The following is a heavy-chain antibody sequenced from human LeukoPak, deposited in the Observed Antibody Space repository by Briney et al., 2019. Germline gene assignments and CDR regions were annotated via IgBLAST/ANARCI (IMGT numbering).Heavy chain of an antibody. CDR1: GFTFSSYA. J-gene: IGHJ5*02. V-gene: IGHV3-30*04. D-gene: IGHD4-17*01. Sequence: PGRSLRLSCAASGFTFSSYAMHWVRQAPGKGLEWVAVISYDAKNKNYADSVKGRFTISRDNFMNMLYLQMNSLRVEDTAVYYCARASFTYGDYGDNWFDPWGQGTLVTVSS. CDR3: ARASFTYGDYGDNWFDP. CDR2: ISYDAKNK.